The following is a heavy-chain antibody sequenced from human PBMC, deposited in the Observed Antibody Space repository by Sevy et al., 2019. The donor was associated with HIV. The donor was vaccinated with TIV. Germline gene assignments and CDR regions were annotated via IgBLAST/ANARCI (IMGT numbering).Heavy chain of an antibody. CDR3: AKNTAAVGVGGFDY. Sequence: GGSLRLSCTASGLSFSDYGMHWVRQAPGKGLEWVAFIWYDGSDRYYADSVKGRFTISRDNSKNILYLQMRSLRLEDTALYYCAKNTAAVGVGGFDYWGQGTLVTVSS. CDR2: IWYDGSDR. D-gene: IGHD6-13*01. V-gene: IGHV3-30*02. J-gene: IGHJ4*02. CDR1: GLSFSDYG.